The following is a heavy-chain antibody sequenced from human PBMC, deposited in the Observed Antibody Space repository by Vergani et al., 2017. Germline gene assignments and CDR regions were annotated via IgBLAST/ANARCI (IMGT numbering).Heavy chain of an antibody. J-gene: IGHJ6*02. D-gene: IGHD3-10*01. CDR1: GGTFSSYA. CDR2: IIPIFGTA. CDR3: ARYYGSGSDRPGVYYYYGMDV. V-gene: IGHV1-69*01. Sequence: QVQLVQSGAEVKKPGSSVKVSCKASGGTFSSYAISWVRQAPGQGLEWMGGIIPIFGTANYAQQFQGRVTITADESTSTAYMELSSLRSEDTAVYYCARYYGSGSDRPGVYYYYGMDVWGQGTTVTVSS.